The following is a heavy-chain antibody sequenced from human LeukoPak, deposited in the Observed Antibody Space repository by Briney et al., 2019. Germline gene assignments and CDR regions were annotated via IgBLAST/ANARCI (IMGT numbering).Heavy chain of an antibody. D-gene: IGHD3-22*01. V-gene: IGHV3-74*01. Sequence: GGYLRLSCAASGFTSSSYWMHWVRQAPGKGLMWFSRINSDESSTSYADSVKGRFTISRDNAKNTLYLQMNSLRGEDTAVYYCAREEKVVISPRYYGMDVWGQGTTVTVSS. CDR3: AREEKVVISPRYYGMDV. J-gene: IGHJ6*02. CDR2: INSDESST. CDR1: GFTSSSYW.